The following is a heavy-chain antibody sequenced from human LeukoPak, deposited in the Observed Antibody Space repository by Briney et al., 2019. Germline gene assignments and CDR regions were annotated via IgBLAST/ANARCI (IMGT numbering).Heavy chain of an antibody. CDR1: ADSMSDYD. CDR2: ISDSGSI. J-gene: IGHJ6*04. V-gene: IGHV4-4*07. Sequence: PSETLSLTCKVSADSMSDYDWSWIRQPAGKGLEWIGRISDSGSINYNPSLKSRITMSVDTSKKQFSLKLSSVTAADTAVYYCARDLMAMTDVWDKGTTVTVSS. CDR3: ARDLMAMTDV. D-gene: IGHD5-24*01.